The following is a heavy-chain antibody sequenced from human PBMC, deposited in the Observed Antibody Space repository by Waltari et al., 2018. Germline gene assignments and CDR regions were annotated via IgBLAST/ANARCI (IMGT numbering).Heavy chain of an antibody. V-gene: IGHV4-31*03. D-gene: IGHD3-9*01. CDR2: IYYSGST. CDR3: ASGRLLRYFDWPTGAFDI. Sequence: QVQLQESGPGLVKPSQTLSLTCTVSGGSISSGGYYWSWIRQHPGKGLEWIGYIYYSGSTYYNPSLKSRVTISVATSKNQFSLKLSCVTAADTAVYYCASGRLLRYFDWPTGAFDIWDQGTMVTVSS. CDR1: GGSISSGGYY. J-gene: IGHJ3*02.